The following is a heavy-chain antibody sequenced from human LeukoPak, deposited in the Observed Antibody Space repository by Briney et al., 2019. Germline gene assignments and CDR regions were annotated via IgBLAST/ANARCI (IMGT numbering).Heavy chain of an antibody. Sequence: SVKVSCKASGGTFSGYAISWVRQAPGQGLEWMGGIIPIFGTANYAQKFQGRVTITADESTSTAYMELSSLRSEDTAVYYCARRCSGGSCYLNWFDPWGQGTLVTVSS. J-gene: IGHJ5*02. CDR3: ARRCSGGSCYLNWFDP. CDR2: IIPIFGTA. CDR1: GGTFSGYA. D-gene: IGHD2-15*01. V-gene: IGHV1-69*13.